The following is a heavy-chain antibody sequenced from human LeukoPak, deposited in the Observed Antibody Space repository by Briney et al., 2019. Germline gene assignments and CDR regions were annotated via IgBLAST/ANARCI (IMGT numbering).Heavy chain of an antibody. V-gene: IGHV5-51*01. D-gene: IGHD2-2*01. J-gene: IGHJ4*02. CDR1: GYSFTSYW. CDR2: IYPGDSDT. Sequence: GESLKISCKGSGYSFTSYWIGWVRQMPGKGLEWMGIIYPGDSDTRYSPSFQGQVTISADKSISTAYLRWSSLKASDTAMYYCARREDCSSTSCGDFDYWGQGTLVTVPS. CDR3: ARREDCSSTSCGDFDY.